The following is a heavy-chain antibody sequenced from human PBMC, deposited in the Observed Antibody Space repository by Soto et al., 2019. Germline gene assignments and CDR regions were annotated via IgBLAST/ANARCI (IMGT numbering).Heavy chain of an antibody. CDR1: GGSISSSSYY. Sequence: QLQLQESGPGLVKPSETLSLTCTVSGGSISSSSYYWGWIRQPPGKGLEWIGSIYHSGSTYYNPSLQGRVTISVDTSKKQFSLKLRSVTAADTAVYYCARHTPAISISDHWGQGTLVTVSS. V-gene: IGHV4-39*01. CDR3: ARHTPAISISDH. J-gene: IGHJ4*02. D-gene: IGHD2-15*01. CDR2: IYHSGST.